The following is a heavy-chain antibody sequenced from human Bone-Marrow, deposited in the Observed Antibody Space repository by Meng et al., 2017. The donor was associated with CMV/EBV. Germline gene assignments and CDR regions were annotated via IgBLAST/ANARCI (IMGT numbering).Heavy chain of an antibody. CDR1: GFTFSSYW. CDR2: INSDGSSR. Sequence: GGSLRLSCAASGFTFSSYWMHWVRQAPGEGLVWVSRINSDGSSRSYADSVKGRFTISRDNAKNSLYLQMNSLRAEDTAVYYCASYDYGGNRIFDYWGQGTLVTVSS. V-gene: IGHV3-74*01. J-gene: IGHJ4*02. CDR3: ASYDYGGNRIFDY. D-gene: IGHD4-23*01.